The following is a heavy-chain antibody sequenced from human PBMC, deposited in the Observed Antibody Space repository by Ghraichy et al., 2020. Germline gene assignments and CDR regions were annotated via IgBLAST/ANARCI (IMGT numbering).Heavy chain of an antibody. D-gene: IGHD4-11*01. CDR2: INSNGGRT. Sequence: LPLTCAASGFNFSSSAMHWVRQAPGKGLEYVASINSNGGRTYYADSVKGRFTISRDNSKNTVYLRMGSLRAEDMGVYYCARGYSGLDDWGQGTLVTVSS. J-gene: IGHJ4*02. V-gene: IGHV3-64*02. CDR3: ARGYSGLDD. CDR1: GFNFSSSA.